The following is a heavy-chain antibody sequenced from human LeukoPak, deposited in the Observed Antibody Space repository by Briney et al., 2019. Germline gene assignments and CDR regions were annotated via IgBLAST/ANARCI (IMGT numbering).Heavy chain of an antibody. CDR3: AKGSYYYDSADYFDY. CDR2: IRYDGSNK. Sequence: PGGSLRLSCAASGFTFSSYGMHWVRQAPGKGLEWVAFIRYDGSNKYYADSVKGRFTISRDNSKNTLYLQMNSLRAKDTAVYHCAKGSYYYDSADYFDYWGQGTLVTVSS. CDR1: GFTFSSYG. J-gene: IGHJ4*02. D-gene: IGHD3-22*01. V-gene: IGHV3-30*02.